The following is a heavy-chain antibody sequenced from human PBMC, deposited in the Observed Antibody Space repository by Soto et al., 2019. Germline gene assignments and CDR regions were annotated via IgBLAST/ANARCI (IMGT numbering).Heavy chain of an antibody. CDR1: GYTFASYW. V-gene: IGHV5-51*01. Sequence: GESLKSSCKSSGYTFASYWIGWVRQVPGKGLEWVGIIYRSDSGTIYSPSFQGQVTISADKSISNAYLQWTSLKSSDTAIYYCTKIKYMTATRFLQXGGKGTPATFSX. J-gene: IGHJ4*02. D-gene: IGHD3-16*01. CDR3: TKIKYMTATRFLQX. CDR2: IYRSDSGT.